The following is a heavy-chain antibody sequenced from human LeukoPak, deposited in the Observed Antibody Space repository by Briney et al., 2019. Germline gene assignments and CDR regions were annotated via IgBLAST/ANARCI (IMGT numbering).Heavy chain of an antibody. J-gene: IGHJ5*02. Sequence: SETLSLTCTVSGGSISSSSYYWGWIRQPPGKGLEWIGSIYYSGSTYYNPSLKSRVTISVDTSKNQFSLKLSSVTAADTAVYYCAREKTGQLVRSNWFDPWGQGTLVTVSS. D-gene: IGHD6-6*01. CDR2: IYYSGST. CDR1: GGSISSSSYY. CDR3: AREKTGQLVRSNWFDP. V-gene: IGHV4-39*07.